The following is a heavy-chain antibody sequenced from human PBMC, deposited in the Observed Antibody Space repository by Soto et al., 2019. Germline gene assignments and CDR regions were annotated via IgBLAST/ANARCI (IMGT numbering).Heavy chain of an antibody. Sequence: PGESLKISCKGSGYSFTSYWIGWVRQMPGKGLEWMGIIYPGDSDTRYSPSFQGQVTISADKSISTAYLQWSSLKASDTAMYYCARRGVYYGSGSYYSHYGMDVWGQETRVTVAS. CDR2: IYPGDSDT. V-gene: IGHV5-51*01. D-gene: IGHD3-10*01. J-gene: IGHJ6*01. CDR1: GYSFTSYW. CDR3: ARRGVYYGSGSYYSHYGMDV.